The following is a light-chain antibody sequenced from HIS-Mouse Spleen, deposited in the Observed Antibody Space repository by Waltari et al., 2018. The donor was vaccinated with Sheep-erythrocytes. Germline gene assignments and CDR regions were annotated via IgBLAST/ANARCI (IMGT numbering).Light chain of an antibody. J-gene: IGLJ2*01. CDR2: QDS. CDR3: QAWDSSTGVV. Sequence: SYELTQPPSVSVSPGQTARITCSGDALSKKYAYWYQQKSGQAPVLVIYQDSKRPSGIPERFSGSNSGNTATLTISGTQAMDEADYYCQAWDSSTGVVFGGGTKLTVL. CDR1: ALSKKY. V-gene: IGLV3-1*01.